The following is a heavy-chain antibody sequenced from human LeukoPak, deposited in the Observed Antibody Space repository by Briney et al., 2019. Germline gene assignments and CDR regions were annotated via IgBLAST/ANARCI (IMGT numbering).Heavy chain of an antibody. J-gene: IGHJ6*03. CDR1: GYTFTSYG. CDR3: AIPSHMHDSSGYYANYYYYMDV. Sequence: ASVKVSCKASGYTFTSYGISWVRQAPGQGLEWMGWISAYNGNTNYAQELQGRVTMTTDTSTSTAYMELRSLRSDDTAMYYCAIPSHMHDSSGYYANYYYYMDVWGKGTTVTVSS. V-gene: IGHV1-18*01. D-gene: IGHD3-22*01. CDR2: ISAYNGNT.